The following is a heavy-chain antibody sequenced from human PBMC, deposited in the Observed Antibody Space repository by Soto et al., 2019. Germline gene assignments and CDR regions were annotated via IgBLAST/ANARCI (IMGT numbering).Heavy chain of an antibody. J-gene: IGHJ4*02. CDR2: ISGSGGST. Sequence: EVQLLESGGGLVQPGGSLRLSCAASGFTFSSYAMSWVRQAPGKGLEWVSAISGSGGSTYYADSVKGRFTISRDNSKNTLYLQMNSLRAKDTAVYYCAKVMHYYDSSGYYSDYWGQGTLVTVSS. D-gene: IGHD3-22*01. CDR1: GFTFSSYA. V-gene: IGHV3-23*01. CDR3: AKVMHYYDSSGYYSDY.